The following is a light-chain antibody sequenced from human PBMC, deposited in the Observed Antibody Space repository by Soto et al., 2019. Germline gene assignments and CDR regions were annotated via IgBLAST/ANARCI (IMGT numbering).Light chain of an antibody. J-gene: IGKJ1*01. CDR1: QPISSW. CDR2: PAS. CDR3: PQGYNFRRA. Sequence: DIQMTQSPSSISASVRDRVSITGRASQPISSWLAWSQQVPGQAPHLLIYPASTLQSGVPSRFSDSGSGTDFTPTINSLQPEDCATDYCPQGYNFRRAFGQGTRVQI. V-gene: IGKV1-12*01.